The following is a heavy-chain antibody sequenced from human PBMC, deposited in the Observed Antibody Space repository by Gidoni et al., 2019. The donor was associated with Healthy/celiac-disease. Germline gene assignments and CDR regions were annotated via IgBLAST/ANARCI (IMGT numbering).Heavy chain of an antibody. Sequence: QVQLQQWGAGLLKPSETLSLTCAVYGGSFSGYYWSWIRQPPGKGLEWIGEINHSGSTNYNPSLKSRVTISVDTSKNQFSLKLSSVTAADTAVYYCARGGRRYFDWLPFDYWGQGTLVTVSS. CDR3: ARGGRRYFDWLPFDY. D-gene: IGHD3-9*01. J-gene: IGHJ4*02. V-gene: IGHV4-34*01. CDR1: GGSFSGYY. CDR2: INHSGST.